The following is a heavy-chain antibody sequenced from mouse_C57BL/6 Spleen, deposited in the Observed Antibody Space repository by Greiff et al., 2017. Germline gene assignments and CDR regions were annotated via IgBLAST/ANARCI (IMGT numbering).Heavy chain of an antibody. CDR1: GYSFTDYN. D-gene: IGHD2-5*01. V-gene: IGHV1-39*01. CDR2: INPNYGTT. J-gene: IGHJ1*03. CDR3: TRRRYINHKEYFDV. Sequence: VQLQQSGPELVKPGASVKISCKASGYSFTDYNMNWVKQSNGQSLEWIGVINPNYGTTSYNQKFKGKATLTVAQSSSTAYMQLNSLTSEDSDVXYCTRRRYINHKEYFDVWGTGTTVTVSS.